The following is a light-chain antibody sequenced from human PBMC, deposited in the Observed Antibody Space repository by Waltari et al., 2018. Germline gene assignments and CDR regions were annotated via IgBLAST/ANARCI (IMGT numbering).Light chain of an antibody. CDR3: CSYAGSPTFVI. CDR2: AVN. V-gene: IGLV2-23*02. Sequence: QSALTQPASVSGSPGQSITLPCTGTSSDVGSYNLVSWAQQRPGKAPIRMIYAVNKRPSGVSSRFSGAKSGDTASLTSSGLQAEDEADYYCCSYAGSPTFVIFGGGSKLTVL. J-gene: IGLJ2*01. CDR1: SSDVGSYNL.